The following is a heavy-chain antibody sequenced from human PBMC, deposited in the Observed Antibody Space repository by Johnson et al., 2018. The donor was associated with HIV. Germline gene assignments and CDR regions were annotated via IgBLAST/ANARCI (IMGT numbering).Heavy chain of an antibody. CDR3: VRRFYDSSAFDV. Sequence: QVQLVESGGGVVQPGRSLRLSCAASGFTFSSYAMHWVRQAPGKGLEWVAVISYAGRNKYYADSVKGRFTISRDNSKNTLYLQMNSLRAEDTAMYFCVRRFYDSSAFDVWGQGTLVTVSS. J-gene: IGHJ3*01. CDR2: ISYAGRNK. D-gene: IGHD3-22*01. CDR1: GFTFSSYA. V-gene: IGHV3-30-3*01.